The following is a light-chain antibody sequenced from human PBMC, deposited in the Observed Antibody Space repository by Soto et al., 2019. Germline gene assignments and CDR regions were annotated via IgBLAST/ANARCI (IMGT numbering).Light chain of an antibody. J-gene: IGKJ1*01. CDR1: QTVTSNY. V-gene: IGKV3-20*01. CDR3: QQYAGSSST. CDR2: GAS. Sequence: EIVLTQSPGTLSLSPGERATLSCRASQTVTSNYLAWYQRKPGQAPRLLIYGASSRATDIPDRFSGSGSGRDFALTITRLEPDDFAVYFCQQYAGSSSTLGQGTKVEIK.